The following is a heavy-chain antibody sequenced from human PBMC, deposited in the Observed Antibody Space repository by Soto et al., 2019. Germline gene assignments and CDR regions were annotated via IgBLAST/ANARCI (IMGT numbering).Heavy chain of an antibody. CDR2: ISDSGGTT. Sequence: GGSLRLSCAASRFTFSNYAMNWVRQAPGKGLEWVSVISDSGGTTYYTDSVKGRFTVSRDNSKNTLYLQMNSLRAEDTAVYYCAKGGSSSSSPLDYWGRGTLVTVSS. D-gene: IGHD2-2*01. V-gene: IGHV3-23*01. J-gene: IGHJ4*02. CDR3: AKGGSSSSSPLDY. CDR1: RFTFSNYA.